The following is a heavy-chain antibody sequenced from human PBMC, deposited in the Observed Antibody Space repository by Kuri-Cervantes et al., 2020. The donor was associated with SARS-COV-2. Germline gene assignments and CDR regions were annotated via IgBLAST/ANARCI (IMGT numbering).Heavy chain of an antibody. CDR3: ARERGLRGWFDP. CDR1: GFTVSSNY. Sequence: GGSLRLSCAASGFTVSSNYMSWVRQAPGKGLEWVSVIYSGGSTYYTDSVKGRFTISRDNSKNTLYLQMNSLRAEDTAVYYCARERGLRGWFDPWGQGTLVTVSS. J-gene: IGHJ5*02. CDR2: IYSGGST. V-gene: IGHV3-53*01.